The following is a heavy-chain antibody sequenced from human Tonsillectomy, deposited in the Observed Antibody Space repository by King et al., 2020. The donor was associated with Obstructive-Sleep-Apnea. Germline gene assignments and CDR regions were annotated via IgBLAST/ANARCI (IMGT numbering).Heavy chain of an antibody. J-gene: IGHJ6*02. CDR3: ARGMIFEDFYYGMDV. Sequence: VQLQQWGAGLLKPSETLSLMCAVHGGSFSGYYWSWIRQPPGKGLVWIGGINQSGSTNYNPSLKSRVTISVDTSRRRFSLKLSSVTAADTAVYYWARGMIFEDFYYGMDVWGQGTTVTVSS. V-gene: IGHV4-34*01. CDR1: GGSFSGYY. CDR2: INQSGST. D-gene: IGHD3/OR15-3a*01.